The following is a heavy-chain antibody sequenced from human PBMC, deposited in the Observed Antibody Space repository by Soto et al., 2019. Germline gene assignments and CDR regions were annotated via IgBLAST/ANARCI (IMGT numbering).Heavy chain of an antibody. CDR2: IIPLFGTA. V-gene: IGHV1-69*01. CDR3: ARGSPCSTTTCSLNEVWFDP. J-gene: IGHJ5*02. D-gene: IGHD1-1*01. Sequence: QVPLLQSGAELKRPGSSVKVSCKASGETFSTFAITWVRQAPGHGPEWMGGIIPLFGTAHYARRFEDRVTMTADESTSTAYMELRSLTSEDTAIYYCARGSPCSTTTCSLNEVWFDPWGQGTRVTVST. CDR1: GETFSTFA.